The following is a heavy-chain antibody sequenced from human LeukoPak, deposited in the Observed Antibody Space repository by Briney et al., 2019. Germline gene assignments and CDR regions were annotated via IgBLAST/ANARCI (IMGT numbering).Heavy chain of an antibody. V-gene: IGHV3-21*01. Sequence: PGGSLRLSCAASGFTFSSYSMNWVRQAPGKGLECVSSISSSSSYIYYAHSVKGRFTISRDNAKNSLYLQMNSLRAEDTAVYYCARGLGSSGYHRVYWGQGTLVTVSS. J-gene: IGHJ4*02. CDR3: ARGLGSSGYHRVY. CDR2: ISSSSSYI. D-gene: IGHD3-22*01. CDR1: GFTFSSYS.